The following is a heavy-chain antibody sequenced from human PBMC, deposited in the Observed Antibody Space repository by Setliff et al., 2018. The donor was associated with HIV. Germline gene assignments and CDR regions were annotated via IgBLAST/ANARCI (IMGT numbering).Heavy chain of an antibody. D-gene: IGHD2-21*01. Sequence: GGSLRLSCAASGFTFTTYPMHWVRQAPGKGLEWVAVIWYDGSNKYYTDSVKGRFTISRDNSKNTLYLQMNSLRAEDTAVYYCARDRGYGTRYSYYYMDVWGKGTTVTVSS. J-gene: IGHJ6*03. CDR1: GFTFTTYP. V-gene: IGHV3-33*08. CDR2: IWYDGSNK. CDR3: ARDRGYGTRYSYYYMDV.